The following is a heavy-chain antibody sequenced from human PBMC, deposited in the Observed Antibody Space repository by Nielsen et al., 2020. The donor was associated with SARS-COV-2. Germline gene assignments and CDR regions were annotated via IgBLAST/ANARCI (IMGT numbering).Heavy chain of an antibody. CDR1: GGSISSGDYH. V-gene: IGHV4-30-4*01. CDR2: IYYSGST. J-gene: IGHJ6*02. Sequence: SETLSLTCTVSGGSISSGDYHWSWIRQPPGKGLEWIGYIYYSGSTYYNPSLKSRVTISVDTSKNQFSLKLSSVTAADTAVYYCARRYSEGFYYGMDVWGQGTTVTVSS. CDR3: ARRYSEGFYYGMDV. D-gene: IGHD1-1*01.